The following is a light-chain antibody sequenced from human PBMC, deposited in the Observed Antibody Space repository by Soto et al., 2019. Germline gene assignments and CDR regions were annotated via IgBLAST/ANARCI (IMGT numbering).Light chain of an antibody. CDR3: QQSYSTPYT. Sequence: DIQLTQSPSSLSASVTDRVTITCRASQAINNNLNWYQQKLGKAPELLIYRASTLQSGIPSRFSGSGSGTDFNLTISSLEHEDFGTYYCQQSYSTPYTFGQGTKVEIK. J-gene: IGKJ2*01. CDR1: QAINNN. CDR2: RAS. V-gene: IGKV1-39*01.